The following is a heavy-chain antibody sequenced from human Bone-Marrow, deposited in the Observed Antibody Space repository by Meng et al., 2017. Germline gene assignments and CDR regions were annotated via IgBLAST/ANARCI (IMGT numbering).Heavy chain of an antibody. J-gene: IGHJ6*02. CDR3: ARFTCGDDCYYFAMDV. CDR2: IWYDGSNK. V-gene: IGHV3-33*01. CDR1: GFTFSSYG. Sequence: GESLKISCAASGFTFSSYGMHWVRQAPGKGLEWVAVIWYDGSNKYYADSVKGRFTISRDNSKNTLYLQMNSLRAEDTAVYYCARFTCGDDCYYFAMDVWGQGTTVTVSS. D-gene: IGHD2-8*02.